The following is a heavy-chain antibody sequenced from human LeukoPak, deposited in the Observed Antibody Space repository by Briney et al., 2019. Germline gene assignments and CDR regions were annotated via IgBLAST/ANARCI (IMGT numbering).Heavy chain of an antibody. CDR2: IKQDRSEK. D-gene: IGHD3-3*01. J-gene: IGHJ4*02. V-gene: IGHV3-7*01. CDR3: ARLREIPVFGVVTKSTSYFDY. Sequence: GGSLRLSCAASGFTFSDYYMSWIRQAPGKGLELVANIKQDRSEKYYVDSVKGRFTISRDNAKNSLYLQMNSLRAEDTAVYYCARLREIPVFGVVTKSTSYFDYWGQGTLVTVSS. CDR1: GFTFSDYY.